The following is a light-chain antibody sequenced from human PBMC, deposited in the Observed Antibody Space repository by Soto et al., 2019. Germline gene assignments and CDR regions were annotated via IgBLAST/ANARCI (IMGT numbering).Light chain of an antibody. CDR1: QGVQTW. CDR2: KAT. CDR3: QQYNSYPWT. Sequence: IRLTQSHYPLSASVRDIVTITCRASQGVQTWLAWFQQKPGKAPKLLIYKATTLETGVPSRFSGSGSETEFTLTISSLQPDDFATYYCQQYNSYPWTFGQGAKVDI. V-gene: IGKV1-5*03. J-gene: IGKJ1*01.